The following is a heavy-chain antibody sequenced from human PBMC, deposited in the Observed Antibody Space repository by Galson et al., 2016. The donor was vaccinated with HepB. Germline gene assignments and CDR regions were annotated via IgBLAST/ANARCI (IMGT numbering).Heavy chain of an antibody. V-gene: IGHV4-34*01. CDR3: AKGKSMGLLDWIDP. D-gene: IGHD2-8*01. CDR2: INQSGGT. J-gene: IGHJ5*02. Sequence: ETLSLTCAVYGGSFSGYYWSWIRQPPGKGLEWIGEINQSGGTNSNPSLKGRVTMSVDTSNNQVSLKLSSVTAADTAVYYCAKGKSMGLLDWIDPWGQGTLVIVSS. CDR1: GGSFSGYY.